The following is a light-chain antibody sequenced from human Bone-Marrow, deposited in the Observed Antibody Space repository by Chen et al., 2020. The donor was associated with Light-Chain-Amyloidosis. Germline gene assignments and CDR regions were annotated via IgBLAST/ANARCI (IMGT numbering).Light chain of an antibody. J-gene: IGLJ3*02. CDR3: QSYATNTWI. CDR1: SGDIATNY. V-gene: IGLV6-57*03. Sequence: FILTQDHSVSESPGKTVTIYCTRSSGDIATNYVQWYQQRPGSAPTTVIYENDLRPSGVPDRFSGSIDTSSNSASLTISGLETEDEADYYCQSYATNTWIFGGGTHLTVL. CDR2: END.